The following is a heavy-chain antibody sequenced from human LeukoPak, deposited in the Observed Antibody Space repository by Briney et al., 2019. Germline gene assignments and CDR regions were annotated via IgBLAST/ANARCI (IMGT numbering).Heavy chain of an antibody. Sequence: ASAKVSCKASGYTFTDYHMHWVRQAPGQGFEWMGILKFDGGITTYPRKFQGRVTMTSDMSTSTVYMELSSLTSEDTAVYYCAREQPHSYYVDVWGKGTTVTVSS. J-gene: IGHJ6*03. D-gene: IGHD6-13*01. CDR3: AREQPHSYYVDV. CDR1: GYTFTDYH. V-gene: IGHV1-46*01. CDR2: LKFDGGIT.